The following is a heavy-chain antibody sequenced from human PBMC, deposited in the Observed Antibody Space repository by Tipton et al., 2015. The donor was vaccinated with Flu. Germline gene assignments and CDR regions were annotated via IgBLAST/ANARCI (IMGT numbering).Heavy chain of an antibody. J-gene: IGHJ3*02. CDR3: ARVKHYYDSSGYYPIRFDAFDI. Sequence: LSLTCTVSGGSISSGSYYWSWIRQPAGKGLEWIGRIYTSGSTNYNPSLKSRVTISVDTSKNQFSLKLSSVTAADTAVYYCARVKHYYDSSGYYPIRFDAFDIWGQGTMVTVSS. CDR1: GGSISSGSYY. CDR2: IYTSGST. V-gene: IGHV4-61*02. D-gene: IGHD3-22*01.